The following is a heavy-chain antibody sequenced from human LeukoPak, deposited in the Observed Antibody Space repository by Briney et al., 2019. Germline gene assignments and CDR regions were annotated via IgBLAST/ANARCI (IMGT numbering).Heavy chain of an antibody. J-gene: IGHJ6*02. Sequence: GGSLRLSCAASGFTFSNYGVHWVRQAPGKGLEWVALIAYDGINKYYADSVKGRFTISRDNSKNPLYLQMTSLRAEDTAVYYCARIAVAGGNHYYYGMDVWGQGTTVTVSS. V-gene: IGHV3-30*03. D-gene: IGHD6-19*01. CDR1: GFTFSNYG. CDR2: IAYDGINK. CDR3: ARIAVAGGNHYYYGMDV.